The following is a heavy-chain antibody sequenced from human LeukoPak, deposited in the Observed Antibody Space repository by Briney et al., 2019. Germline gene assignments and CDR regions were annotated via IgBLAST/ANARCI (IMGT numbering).Heavy chain of an antibody. J-gene: IGHJ5*02. CDR2: IYYSGST. D-gene: IGHD6-13*01. CDR1: GGSISSGGYY. CDR3: ARGGSSWYSWSDP. Sequence: SETLSLTCTVSGGSISSGGYYWSWIRQHPGKGLEWIGYIYYSGSTYYNPSLKSRATISVDTSKNQFSLKLSSVTAADTAVYYCARGGSSWYSWSDPWGQGTLVTVSS. V-gene: IGHV4-31*03.